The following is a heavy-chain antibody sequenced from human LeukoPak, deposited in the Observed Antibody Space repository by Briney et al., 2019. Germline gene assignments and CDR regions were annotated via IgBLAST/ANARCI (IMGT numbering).Heavy chain of an antibody. CDR3: ARVKGRYYYGSGSLDY. CDR1: GFTFSDYY. V-gene: IGHV3-11*06. CDR2: ISSSRNYT. Sequence: GGSLRLSCAASGFTFSDYYMSWIRQAPGKGLEWVSYISSSRNYTNYADSVKGRFAISRDNAKNSLYLQMNSLRAEDTAVYYCARVKGRYYYGSGSLDYWGQGTLVTVSS. D-gene: IGHD3-10*01. J-gene: IGHJ4*02.